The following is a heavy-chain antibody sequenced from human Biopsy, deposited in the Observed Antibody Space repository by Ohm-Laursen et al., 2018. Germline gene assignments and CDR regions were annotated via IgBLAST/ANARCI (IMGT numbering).Heavy chain of an antibody. J-gene: IGHJ5*02. V-gene: IGHV1-2*02. CDR3: TRGGYFYDSLAYYYWFDP. D-gene: IGHD3-22*01. Sequence: SVKASCKASRYTFTGYHVRWVRQAPGQGLEWMGWINATTGDTNYAQKFQGRVTMTRDTSISTAYVDLSSLRSDDTAVYYCTRGGYFYDSLAYYYWFDPWGQGTLVTVSS. CDR1: RYTFTGYH. CDR2: INATTGDT.